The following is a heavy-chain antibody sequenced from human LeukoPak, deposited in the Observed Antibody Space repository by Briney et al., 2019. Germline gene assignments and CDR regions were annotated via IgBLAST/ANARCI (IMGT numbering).Heavy chain of an antibody. CDR3: ARDLGPRVVVVAAALDAIDI. D-gene: IGHD2-15*01. CDR1: GFTFSSYW. Sequence: GGSLRLSCAASGFTFSSYWMHWVRQAPGKGLVWVSRINRAGSSITYADSVKGRFTISRDNAKDTLYLQMNSLRAEDTAVYYCARDLGPRVVVVAAALDAIDIWGQGTKVTVSS. J-gene: IGHJ3*02. V-gene: IGHV3-74*03. CDR2: INRAGSSI.